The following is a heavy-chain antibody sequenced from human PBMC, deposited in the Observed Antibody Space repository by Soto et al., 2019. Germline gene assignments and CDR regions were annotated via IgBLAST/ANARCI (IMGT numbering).Heavy chain of an antibody. V-gene: IGHV3-21*01. D-gene: IGHD6-13*01. Sequence: GVSLRLSCSSSVVGFSDYVVNWFRQAPVKGLEWVSASSGSRCYIYYGDSGQGRFTISRDNDKNSVVLQMNNLRDEDTAVYYRPRDSAAAPESWGQGPLVRVSS. J-gene: IGHJ5*02. CDR3: PRDSAAAPES. CDR2: SSGSRCYI. CDR1: VVGFSDYV.